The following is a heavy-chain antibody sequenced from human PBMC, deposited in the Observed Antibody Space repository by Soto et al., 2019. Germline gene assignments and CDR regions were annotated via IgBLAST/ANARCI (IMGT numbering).Heavy chain of an antibody. J-gene: IGHJ6*02. CDR1: GASVSGQY. CDR3: ARGGITMAWNYYNYGMDV. CDR2: IIPTGST. D-gene: IGHD3-10*01. V-gene: IGHV4-34*01. Sequence: PSETLSLTCAVSGASVSGQYWSWIRQPPGKGLEWVGEIIPTGSTTYNPSLKSRLSFSLDTSKNHFSLNLCSVSVADTAVYYCARGGITMAWNYYNYGMDVWGQGTTVTVSS.